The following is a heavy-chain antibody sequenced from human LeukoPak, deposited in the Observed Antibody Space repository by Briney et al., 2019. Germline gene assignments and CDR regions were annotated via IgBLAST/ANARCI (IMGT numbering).Heavy chain of an antibody. J-gene: IGHJ4*02. CDR1: DGSISSYY. Sequence: SETLSLTCTVSDGSISSYYWSWIRQPPGKGLEWIGYIYYSGSTNYNPSLKSRVTISVDTSKNQFSLKLSSVTAADTAVYYCARAPNSYGYWGYFDYWGQGTLVTVSS. CDR2: IYYSGST. CDR3: ARAPNSYGYWGYFDY. D-gene: IGHD5-18*01. V-gene: IGHV4-59*01.